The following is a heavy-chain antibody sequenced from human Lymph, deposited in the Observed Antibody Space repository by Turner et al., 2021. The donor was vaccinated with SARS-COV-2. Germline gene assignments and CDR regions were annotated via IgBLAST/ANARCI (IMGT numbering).Heavy chain of an antibody. D-gene: IGHD1-26*01. V-gene: IGHV1-69*01. CDR3: ATRRVGREWEVLFTQTFDI. J-gene: IGHJ3*02. Sequence: QVQLVQSGDEVQKHGSALKVSCTASIGTFSSHAISWVRQAPGQGLEWMGVIIPVLGKEIHAQRFQGRVTITADESTSTAYRELSSLRSEDTAVYYCATRRVGREWEVLFTQTFDIWGQGTMVIVSS. CDR1: IGTFSSHA. CDR2: IIPVLGKE.